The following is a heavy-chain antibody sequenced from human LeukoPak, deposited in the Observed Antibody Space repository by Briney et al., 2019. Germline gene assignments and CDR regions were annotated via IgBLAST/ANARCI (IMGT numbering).Heavy chain of an antibody. CDR1: GYTFTSYD. CDR2: MNPNSGNT. J-gene: IGHJ5*02. CDR3: ARSEYDFWSGSLLNWFDP. V-gene: IGHV1-8*01. D-gene: IGHD3-3*01. Sequence: GASVKVSCKASGYTFTSYDINWVRQATGQGLEWMGWMNPNSGNTGYAQKFQGRVTMTRDTSTSTVYMELSSLRSEDTAVYYCARSEYDFWSGSLLNWFDPWGQGTLVTVSS.